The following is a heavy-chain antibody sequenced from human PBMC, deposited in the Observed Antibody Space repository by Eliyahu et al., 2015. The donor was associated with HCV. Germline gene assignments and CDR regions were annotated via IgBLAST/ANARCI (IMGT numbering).Heavy chain of an antibody. V-gene: IGHV3-53*01. CDR2: IYSGGST. D-gene: IGHD2/OR15-2a*01. J-gene: IGHJ4*02. Sequence: EVQLVESGGGLIQPGGSLRLSCAASGFTVSNSYLTWVRQTPGKGLEWVSIIYSGGSTYYADSVKGRFTISRDNSKNTLHLQMNSLRVEDTAVYYCARVHSTNYYSLDYWGQGTLVTVSS. CDR3: ARVHSTNYYSLDY. CDR1: GFTVSNSY.